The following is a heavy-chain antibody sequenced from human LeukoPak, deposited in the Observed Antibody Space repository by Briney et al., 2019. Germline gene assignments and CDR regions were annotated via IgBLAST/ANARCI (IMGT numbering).Heavy chain of an antibody. CDR3: ARAPYSSSWYDFDY. J-gene: IGHJ4*02. CDR2: IKQDGSEK. D-gene: IGHD6-13*01. CDR1: GFTFSSYW. V-gene: IGHV3-7*04. Sequence: GGSLRLSCAASGFTFSSYWMSWVRPAPGKGLEWVANIKQDGSEKYYVDSVKGRFTISRDNAKNSLYLQMNSLRAEDTAVYYCARAPYSSSWYDFDYWGQGTLVTVSS.